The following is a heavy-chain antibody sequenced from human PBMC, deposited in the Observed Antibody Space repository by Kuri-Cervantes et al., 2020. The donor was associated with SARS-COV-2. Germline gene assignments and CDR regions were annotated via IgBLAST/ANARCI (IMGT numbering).Heavy chain of an antibody. CDR1: GFTFSSYA. J-gene: IGHJ4*02. V-gene: IGHV3-23*01. Sequence: GGSLRLSCAASGFTFSSYAMRWVRQAPGKGLEWVSAISGSGGSTYYADSVKGRFTISRDNVKKSLDLQMSGLRDDDTAVYYCARGLSSGLWYVFGYWGQGTLVTVSS. D-gene: IGHD6-13*01. CDR3: ARGLSSGLWYVFGY. CDR2: ISGSGGST.